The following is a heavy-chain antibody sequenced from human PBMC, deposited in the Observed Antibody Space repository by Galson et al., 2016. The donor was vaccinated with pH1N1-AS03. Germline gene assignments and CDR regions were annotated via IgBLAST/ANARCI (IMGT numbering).Heavy chain of an antibody. J-gene: IGHJ5*02. Sequence: TLSLTCTVSGDSITSDDYYWSWIRQHPGKGLEWIGYIHNSGDTFYNPSLKSRVSTSLDTSKNQFSLKLTSVTAADTAVYYCARYFPPEFDPWGPGTLVTVSS. CDR2: IHNSGDT. CDR1: GDSITSDDYY. CDR3: ARYFPPEFDP. V-gene: IGHV4-31*03. D-gene: IGHD2-21*01.